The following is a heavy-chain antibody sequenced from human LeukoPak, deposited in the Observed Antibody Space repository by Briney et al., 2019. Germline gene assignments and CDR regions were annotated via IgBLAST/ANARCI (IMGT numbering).Heavy chain of an antibody. CDR2: IRQDGGEK. J-gene: IGHJ4*02. V-gene: IGHV3-7*01. D-gene: IGHD4-23*01. CDR1: GYTFTNDW. Sequence: GGSLRLSCAVSGYTFTNDWMTWVRQAPGKGLEWVAKIRQDGGEKYYVDSVKGRFTISRDNTKDSMYLKMNSLSAEDTAVYYCAGLRGFSYWGRGTLVTVSS. CDR3: AGLRGFSY.